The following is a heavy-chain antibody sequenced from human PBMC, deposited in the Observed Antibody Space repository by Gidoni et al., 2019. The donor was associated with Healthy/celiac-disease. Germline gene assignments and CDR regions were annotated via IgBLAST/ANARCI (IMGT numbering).Heavy chain of an antibody. CDR2: ISYDGSNK. CDR3: ATRGHIAVAGTDY. V-gene: IGHV3-30-3*01. D-gene: IGHD6-19*01. Sequence: QVQLLESGGGVVQPGRSLRLSCAAPGFTFSSYAMHWVRQAPGKGLEWVAVISYDGSNKYYADSVKGRFTIARDNSKNTLYLQMNSLRAEDTAVYYCATRGHIAVAGTDYWGQGTLVTVSS. CDR1: GFTFSSYA. J-gene: IGHJ4*02.